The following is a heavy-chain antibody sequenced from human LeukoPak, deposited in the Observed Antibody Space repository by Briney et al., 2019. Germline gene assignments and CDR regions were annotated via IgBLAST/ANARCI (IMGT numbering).Heavy chain of an antibody. CDR3: ARVREQQLVLSGWFDP. V-gene: IGHV4-4*07. D-gene: IGHD6-13*01. Sequence: SETLSLTCTVSGGSISSYYWSWIRQPAGKGLEWIGRIYTSGSTNYNPSLKSRVTMSVDTSKNQFSLKLSSVTAADTAVYYCARVREQQLVLSGWFDPWGQGTLVTVSS. CDR2: IYTSGST. CDR1: GGSISSYY. J-gene: IGHJ5*02.